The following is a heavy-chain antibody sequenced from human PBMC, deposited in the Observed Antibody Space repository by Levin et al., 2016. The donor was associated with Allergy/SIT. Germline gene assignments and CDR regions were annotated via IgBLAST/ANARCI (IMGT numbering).Heavy chain of an antibody. J-gene: IGHJ3*02. D-gene: IGHD3-16*01. V-gene: IGHV4-31*03. Sequence: SETLSLTCTVSGGSISSGGYYWSWIRQHPGKGLEWIGYIYYSGSTHYNPSLKSRVTISVDTSKNQFSLKLSSVTAADTAVYYCARDTPSINKDGGDAFDIWGRRDNGHRLL. CDR1: GGSISSGGYY. CDR3: ARDTPSINKDGGDAFDI. CDR2: IYYSGST.